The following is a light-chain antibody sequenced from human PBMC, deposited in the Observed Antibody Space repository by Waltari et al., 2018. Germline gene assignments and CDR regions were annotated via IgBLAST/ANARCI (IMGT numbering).Light chain of an antibody. J-gene: IGKJ2*01. CDR1: QNILYSSNNKNY. Sequence: DIVMTQSPDSLTVSLGERATINCKSSQNILYSSNNKNYLAWYQRKPGQPPKLLIYWASTRESGVPDRFSGSGSGTDFTLTISSLQAEDVAVYYCHQYYSAPFAFGQGTKLEIK. CDR3: HQYYSAPFA. V-gene: IGKV4-1*01. CDR2: WAS.